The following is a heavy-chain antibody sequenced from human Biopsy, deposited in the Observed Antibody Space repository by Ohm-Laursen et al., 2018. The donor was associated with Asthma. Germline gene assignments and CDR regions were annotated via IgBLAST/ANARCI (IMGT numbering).Heavy chain of an antibody. V-gene: IGHV2-70*04. Sequence: TQTLTLTCTLSGLSLSKTGMRVSWIRQPPGKALEWLARIDWDDDKFYSASLKTRLNISKDTSKNQVVLTMTTMDPVDTATYYCAREQQLGNFDYWGQGTLVTVSS. J-gene: IGHJ4*02. D-gene: IGHD6-13*01. CDR3: AREQQLGNFDY. CDR2: IDWDDDK. CDR1: GLSLSKTGMR.